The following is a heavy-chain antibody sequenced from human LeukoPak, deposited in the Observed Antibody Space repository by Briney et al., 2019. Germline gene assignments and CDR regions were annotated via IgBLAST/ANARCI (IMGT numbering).Heavy chain of an antibody. D-gene: IGHD6-6*01. CDR3: AKVWNADSSSPRYFDY. CDR1: GFTFSSYA. Sequence: PGGSLRLSCAASGFTFSSYAMSWVRQAPGKGLEWVSAISGSGGSTYYADSVKGRFTISRDNSKNTLYLQMNSLRAEDTAVYYCAKVWNADSSSPRYFDYWGQGTLVTVSS. J-gene: IGHJ4*02. CDR2: ISGSGGST. V-gene: IGHV3-23*01.